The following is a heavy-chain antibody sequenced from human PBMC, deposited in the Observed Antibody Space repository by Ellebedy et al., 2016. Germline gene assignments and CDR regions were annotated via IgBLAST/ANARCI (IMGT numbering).Heavy chain of an antibody. CDR2: ISSSSSTI. J-gene: IGHJ4*02. V-gene: IGHV3-48*04. CDR1: GFTFSSYS. Sequence: GGSLRLSXAASGFTFSSYSMNWVRQAPGKGLEWVSSISSSSSTIYYADSVKGRFTISRDNAKNSLYLQMNSLRAEDTAVYYCARLVRGQYFDYWGQGTLVTVSS. CDR3: ARLVRGQYFDY. D-gene: IGHD3-10*01.